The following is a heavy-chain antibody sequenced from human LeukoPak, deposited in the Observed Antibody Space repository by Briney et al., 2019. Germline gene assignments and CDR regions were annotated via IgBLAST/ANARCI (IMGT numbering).Heavy chain of an antibody. Sequence: ASVKVSCKASGYTFTGHYMHWVRQAPGQGLEWMGWINPNSGGTNYAQKFQGRVTMTRDTSISTAYMELSRLRSDDTAVYYCASPSPYDSGYGMDVWGQGTTVTVSS. CDR2: INPNSGGT. D-gene: IGHD3-3*01. V-gene: IGHV1-2*02. CDR1: GYTFTGHY. CDR3: ASPSPYDSGYGMDV. J-gene: IGHJ6*02.